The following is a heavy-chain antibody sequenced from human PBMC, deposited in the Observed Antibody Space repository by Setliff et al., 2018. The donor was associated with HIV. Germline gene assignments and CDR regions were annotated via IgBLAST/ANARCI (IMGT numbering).Heavy chain of an antibody. CDR1: GGSITGYY. J-gene: IGHJ4*02. D-gene: IGHD4-17*01. CDR3: AREIYGGNSRPCDY. Sequence: PSETLSLTCTVSGGSITGYYWNWIRQPPGKGLEWIGHIYYNGNTNYNPSLKSRGTISVDTSKNQFSLKLTSVTAADTAVYYCAREIYGGNSRPCDYWGQGTLGTVS. CDR2: IYYNGNT. V-gene: IGHV4-59*01.